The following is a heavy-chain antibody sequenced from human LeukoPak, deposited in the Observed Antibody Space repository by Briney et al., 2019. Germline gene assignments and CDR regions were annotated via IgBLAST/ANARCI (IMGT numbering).Heavy chain of an antibody. Sequence: SETLSLTCTVSGGSISSYYWSWIRQPPGKGLEWIGYIYYSGSTNYNPSLKSRVTISVDTSKNQFSLKLSSVTAADTAVYYCARASLSYDFWSGSYPASYGMDVWAKGPRSPSP. CDR2: IYYSGST. J-gene: IGHJ6*02. V-gene: IGHV4-59*01. CDR3: ARASLSYDFWSGSYPASYGMDV. CDR1: GGSISSYY. D-gene: IGHD3-3*01.